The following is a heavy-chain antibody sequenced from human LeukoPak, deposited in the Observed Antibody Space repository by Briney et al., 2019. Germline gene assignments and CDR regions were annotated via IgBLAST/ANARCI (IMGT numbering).Heavy chain of an antibody. CDR2: IYSGGST. J-gene: IGHJ4*02. Sequence: GGSLRLSCAASGFTVSSNYMSWVRQAPGKGLEWVSVIYSGGSTYYADSVKGRFTISRHNSKNTLYLQMNSLRAEDTAVYYCARLPGYSSGWFVDYFDYWGQGTLVTVSS. V-gene: IGHV3-53*04. CDR3: ARLPGYSSGWFVDYFDY. CDR1: GFTVSSNY. D-gene: IGHD6-19*01.